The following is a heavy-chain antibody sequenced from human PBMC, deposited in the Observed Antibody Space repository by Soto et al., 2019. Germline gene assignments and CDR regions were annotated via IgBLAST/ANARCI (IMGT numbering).Heavy chain of an antibody. Sequence: EVQLVESGGGLVQPGGSLRLSCAASGFTFSSYWMSWVRQAPRKGLEWVANIKQDGSEKYYVDSVKGRFTISRDNAKNSLYLQMNSLRAEDTAVYYCARDREEVATIIPSYYYYMDVWGKGTTVTVSS. V-gene: IGHV3-7*01. CDR1: GFTFSSYW. J-gene: IGHJ6*03. D-gene: IGHD5-12*01. CDR3: ARDREEVATIIPSYYYYMDV. CDR2: IKQDGSEK.